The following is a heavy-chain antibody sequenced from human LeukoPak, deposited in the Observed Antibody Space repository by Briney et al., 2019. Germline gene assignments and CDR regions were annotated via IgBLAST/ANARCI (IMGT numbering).Heavy chain of an antibody. CDR1: GYSFTSYW. CDR2: IYPGDSDT. Sequence: RGESLKISCKGSGYSFTSYWIGWVRQMPGKGLEWMGIIYPGDSDTRYSPSFQGQVTISADKSISTAYLQWSSLKASDTAMYYCARDRDALGYSSGWSNPSSDYWGQGTLVTVSS. CDR3: ARDRDALGYSSGWSNPSSDY. D-gene: IGHD6-19*01. V-gene: IGHV5-51*01. J-gene: IGHJ4*02.